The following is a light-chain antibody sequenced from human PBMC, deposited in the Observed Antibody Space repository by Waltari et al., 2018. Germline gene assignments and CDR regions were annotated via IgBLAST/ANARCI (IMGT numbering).Light chain of an antibody. J-gene: IGKJ4*01. CDR3: QQSYSTPLT. CDR1: QRISSY. Sequence: DIQMTQSPSSLSASVGDRVNITCRASQRISSYLNWYQQKPGKAPKLLIYAESSLQSGVPSRFSGSGSGTDFTLTISSLQPEDFATYYCQQSYSTPLTFGGGTKVEIK. CDR2: AES. V-gene: IGKV1-39*01.